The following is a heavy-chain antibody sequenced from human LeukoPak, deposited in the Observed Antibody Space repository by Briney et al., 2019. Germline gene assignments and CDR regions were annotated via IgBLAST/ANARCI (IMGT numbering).Heavy chain of an antibody. CDR2: IFHSGNS. CDR1: SYSISSGSY. D-gene: IGHD4-17*01. V-gene: IGHV4-38-2*01. CDR3: ARVTYVDDMLYQYFDY. J-gene: IGHJ4*02. Sequence: PSETLSLTCAVSSYSISSGSYWGWIRQSPGKGLEWVGIIFHSGNSYYNPSLKSRLTMSVDTSKNQFSLKLTSVNAADTALYYCARVTYVDDMLYQYFDYWGQGILVTVSS.